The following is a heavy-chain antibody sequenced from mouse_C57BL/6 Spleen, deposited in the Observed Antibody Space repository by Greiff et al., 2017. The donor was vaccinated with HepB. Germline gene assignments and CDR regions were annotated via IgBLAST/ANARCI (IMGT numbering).Heavy chain of an antibody. CDR2: IDPETGGT. CDR3: TRTENYYSNYDAMDY. CDR1: GYTFTDYE. Sequence: QVQLKESGAELVRPGASVTLSCKASGYTFTDYEMHWVKQTPVHGLEWIGAIDPETGGTAYNQKFKGKAILTADKSSSTAYMELRSLTSEDSAVYYCTRTENYYSNYDAMDYWGQGTSVTVSS. D-gene: IGHD2-5*01. J-gene: IGHJ4*01. V-gene: IGHV1-15*01.